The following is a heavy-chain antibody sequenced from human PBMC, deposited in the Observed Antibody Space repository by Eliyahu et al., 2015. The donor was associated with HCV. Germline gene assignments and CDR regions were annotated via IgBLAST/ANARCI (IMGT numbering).Heavy chain of an antibody. CDR1: GFTFSNFG. CDR3: VTPWDSDIYYYAMDV. CDR2: ISYDGSKK. D-gene: IGHD3-22*01. J-gene: IGHJ6*02. Sequence: QVHLEESGGGVVQPGTSLRLSCXASGFTFSNFGMHWVRQAPGKGLEWVAVISYDGSKKFYADSVKGRFTISRDNSNNTLHLQMDSLRAEDTAVYHCVTPWDSDIYYYAMDVWGQGTTVTVSS. V-gene: IGHV3-30*03.